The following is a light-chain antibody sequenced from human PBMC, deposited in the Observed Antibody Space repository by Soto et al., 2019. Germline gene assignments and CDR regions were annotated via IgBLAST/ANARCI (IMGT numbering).Light chain of an antibody. CDR2: EVT. CDR3: SSYTSSSTWV. CDR1: SSDVGGYNY. Sequence: QSALTQPASVSGSPGQSITISCTGTSSDVGGYNYVSWYQQHPGKAPKLMIYEVTNRTSGVSNRFSGSKSGNTASLTISGLQAEDEAHYYCSSYTSSSTWVFGGGTKVTVL. J-gene: IGLJ3*02. V-gene: IGLV2-14*01.